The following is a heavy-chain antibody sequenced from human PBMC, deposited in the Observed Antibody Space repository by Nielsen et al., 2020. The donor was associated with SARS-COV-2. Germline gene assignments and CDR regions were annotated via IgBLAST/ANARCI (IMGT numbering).Heavy chain of an antibody. V-gene: IGHV4-59*08. D-gene: IGHD2-2*01. J-gene: IGHJ6*03. CDR1: GGSISNNY. CDR2: ILNSGNT. Sequence: SETLSLTCTVSGGSISNNYWSWVRKPPGKGLEWIGYILNSGNTSYNPAFKSRVTISVDTSKKQFSLRLKSVTAADTAVYYCARLYCSSDTCYSLFDYMDDWGRGTTVTVSS. CDR3: ARLYCSSDTCYSLFDYMDD.